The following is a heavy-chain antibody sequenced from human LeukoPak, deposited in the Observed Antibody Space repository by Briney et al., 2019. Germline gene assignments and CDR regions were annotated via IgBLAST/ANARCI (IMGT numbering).Heavy chain of an antibody. CDR3: ARAFGYCSGGSCFYSWFDP. CDR2: INHYGST. D-gene: IGHD2-15*01. V-gene: IGHV4-34*01. J-gene: IGHJ5*02. CDR1: GESLSNYY. Sequence: SETLSLTCAVYGESLSNYYWSWIRQPPGKGLEWIGEINHYGSTNYNPSFKSRITISVDTSKNQFSLKLSSVTAADTAVYYCARAFGYCSGGSCFYSWFDPWGQGTLVTVSS.